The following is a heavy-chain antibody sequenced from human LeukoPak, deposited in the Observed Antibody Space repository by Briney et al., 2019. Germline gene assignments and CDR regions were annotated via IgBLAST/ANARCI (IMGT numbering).Heavy chain of an antibody. V-gene: IGHV4-61*02. CDR2: IYTSGST. CDR3: ARGNYDFWSGCLGDWFDP. D-gene: IGHD3-3*01. CDR1: GGSISSGSYY. J-gene: IGHJ5*02. Sequence: PSETLSLTCTVSGGSISSGSYYWSWIRQPAGKGLEWIGRIYTSGSTNYNPSLKSRVTISVDTSKNQFSLKLSSVTAADTAVYYCARGNYDFWSGCLGDWFDPWGQGTLVTVSS.